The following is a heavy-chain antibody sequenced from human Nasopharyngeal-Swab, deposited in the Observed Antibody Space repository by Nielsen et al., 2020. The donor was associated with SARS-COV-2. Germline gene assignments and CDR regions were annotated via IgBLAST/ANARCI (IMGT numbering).Heavy chain of an antibody. V-gene: IGHV3-66*01. CDR1: GFTVSSNY. Sequence: GESLKISCAASGFTVSSNYMSWVRQAPGKGLEWVSVIYSGGSTYYADSVKGRFTISRDNSKNTLYLQMNSLRAEDTAVYYCARRLGYCSSTSCYARFDPWGQGTLVTVSS. J-gene: IGHJ5*02. D-gene: IGHD2-2*01. CDR2: IYSGGST. CDR3: ARRLGYCSSTSCYARFDP.